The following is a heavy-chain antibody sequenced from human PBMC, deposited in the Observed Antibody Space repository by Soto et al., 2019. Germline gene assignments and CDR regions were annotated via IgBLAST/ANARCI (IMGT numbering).Heavy chain of an antibody. Sequence: SETLSLTCTVTGGAISGYYWTWIRQSDGEGLEWIGRIYSSGSTNYNPSLKSRVTISLDTSMNYFALRLSSVTAADTAVYYCARGQRFSDWFDPWGQGTLVTVSS. D-gene: IGHD3-3*01. J-gene: IGHJ5*02. CDR2: IYSSGST. CDR3: ARGQRFSDWFDP. V-gene: IGHV4-4*07. CDR1: GGAISGYY.